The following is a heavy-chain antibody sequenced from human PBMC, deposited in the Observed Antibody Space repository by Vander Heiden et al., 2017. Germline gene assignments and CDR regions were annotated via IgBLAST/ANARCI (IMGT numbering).Heavy chain of an antibody. J-gene: IGHJ4*02. D-gene: IGHD4-17*01. CDR1: GFTFDDYA. V-gene: IGHV3-9*01. CDR3: AKDWHGDYEYYFDY. Sequence: EVQLVESGGGLVQPGRSLRLSCAASGFTFDDYAMHWVRQAPGKGLEWVSGISWNSGSIGYADSVKGRFTISRDNAKNSLYLQMNSLRAEDTALYYCAKDWHGDYEYYFDYWGQGTLVTVSS. CDR2: ISWNSGSI.